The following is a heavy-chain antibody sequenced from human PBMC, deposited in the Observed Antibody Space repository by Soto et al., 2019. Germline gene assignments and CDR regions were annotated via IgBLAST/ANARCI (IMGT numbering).Heavy chain of an antibody. CDR2: VYYSGST. Sequence: SETLSLTCTVSGGSVSSSSYYWGWVRQPPGKGLEWIGSVYYSGSTYYNPSLESRVTISVDKSKDQFSLRLMSLSAADTAVYYCGSLEGLATISYYFDYGGQGALVTVSS. V-gene: IGHV4-39*01. CDR1: GGSVSSSSYY. CDR3: GSLEGLATISYYFDY. D-gene: IGHD1-1*01. J-gene: IGHJ4*02.